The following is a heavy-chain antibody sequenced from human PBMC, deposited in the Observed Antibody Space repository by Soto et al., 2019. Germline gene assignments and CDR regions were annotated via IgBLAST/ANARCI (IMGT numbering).Heavy chain of an antibody. D-gene: IGHD2-2*01. CDR2: IGGINGHT. CDR1: GFTFSNHA. J-gene: IGHJ4*02. V-gene: IGHV3-23*01. CDR3: ARDLCNITTCPPQRGAFDC. Sequence: EVELLESGGGVVQPGGSLRLSCEAFGFTFSNHAMNWVRQTPGKGLEWVSAIGGINGHTYYAESVKGRFTISRDNSKNTLYLQMSSLRAEDTAVYYCARDLCNITTCPPQRGAFDCWGQGTLVTVSS.